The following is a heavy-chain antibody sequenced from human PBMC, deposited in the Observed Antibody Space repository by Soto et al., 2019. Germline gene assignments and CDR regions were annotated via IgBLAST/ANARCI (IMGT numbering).Heavy chain of an antibody. CDR3: ARGYCSGGSCYSPGTYYYHYGMAV. D-gene: IGHD2-15*01. CDR1: GGTFSSYA. Sequence: ASVKVSCKASGGTFSSYAISWVRQAPGQGLEWMGGIIPIFGTANYAQKFQGRVTITADESTSTAYMELSSLRSEDTAVYYCARGYCSGGSCYSPGTYYYHYGMAVWGQGTTVTVSS. V-gene: IGHV1-69*13. CDR2: IIPIFGTA. J-gene: IGHJ6*02.